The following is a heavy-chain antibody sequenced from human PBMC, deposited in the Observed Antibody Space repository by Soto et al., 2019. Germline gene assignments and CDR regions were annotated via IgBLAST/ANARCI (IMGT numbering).Heavy chain of an antibody. CDR2: IWYDGSNK. CDR3: AREVLRGYSGYDTAFDY. J-gene: IGHJ4*02. CDR1: GFTFSSYG. D-gene: IGHD5-12*01. V-gene: IGHV3-33*01. Sequence: QVQLVESGGGVVQPGRSLRLYCAASGFTFSSYGMHWVRQAPGKGLEWVAVIWYDGSNKYYADSVKGRFTISRDNSKNTLYLQMNSLRAEDTAVYYCAREVLRGYSGYDTAFDYWGQGTLVTVSS.